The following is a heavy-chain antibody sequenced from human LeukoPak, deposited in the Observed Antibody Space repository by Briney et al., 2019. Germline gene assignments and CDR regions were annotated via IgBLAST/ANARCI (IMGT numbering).Heavy chain of an antibody. Sequence: ASVKVSCKASGYTFTSYDINWVRQATGQGLEWMGWMNPNSGNTGYAQKFQGRATITRNTSISTAYMELSSLRSEDTAVYYCAGLAYCSSTSCYGFDPWGQGTLVTVSS. CDR3: AGLAYCSSTSCYGFDP. D-gene: IGHD2-2*01. J-gene: IGHJ5*02. CDR2: MNPNSGNT. V-gene: IGHV1-8*03. CDR1: GYTFTSYD.